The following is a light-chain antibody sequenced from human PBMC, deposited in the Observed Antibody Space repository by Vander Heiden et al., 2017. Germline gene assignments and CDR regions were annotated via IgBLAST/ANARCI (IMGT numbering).Light chain of an antibody. CDR3: QSYDSSLSGYV. CDR2: GNS. V-gene: IGLV1-40*01. Sequence: QSVLTQPPSVSGAPGQRVTISCTGSSPNIGAGYDVHWYQQLPGTAPKPLIYGNSNRPSGVPDRFSGSKSGTSASLAITGLQAEDEADYYCQSYDSSLSGYVFGTGTKVTVL. CDR1: SPNIGAGYD. J-gene: IGLJ1*01.